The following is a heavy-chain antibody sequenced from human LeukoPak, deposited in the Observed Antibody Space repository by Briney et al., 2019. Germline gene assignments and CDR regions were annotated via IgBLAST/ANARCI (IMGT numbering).Heavy chain of an antibody. J-gene: IGHJ5*02. CDR1: GFSLSGYW. V-gene: IGHV3-30*03. CDR2: ISYDGSNK. CDR3: ARGHESGSYLDNWFDP. Sequence: GGSLRLSCAASGFSLSGYWMSWVRQAPGKGLEWVAVISYDGSNKYYADSVKGRFTISRDNSKNTLYLQMNSLRAEDTAVYYCARGHESGSYLDNWFDPWGQGTLVTVSS. D-gene: IGHD1-26*01.